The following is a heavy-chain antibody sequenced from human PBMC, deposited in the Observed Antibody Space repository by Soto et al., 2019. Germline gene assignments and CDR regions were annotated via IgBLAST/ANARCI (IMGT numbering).Heavy chain of an antibody. CDR2: ISYDGSNK. J-gene: IGHJ4*02. CDR1: GFTFSSYG. D-gene: IGHD5-12*01. Sequence: QVQLVESGGGVVQPGRSLRLSCAASGFTFSSYGMHWVRQAPGKGLEWVAVISYDGSNKYYADSVKGRFTISRDNAKNTLYLQMNILRAEDTAVYYCAKPIDGYNLLGFDYWGQGTLVTVSS. V-gene: IGHV3-30*18. CDR3: AKPIDGYNLLGFDY.